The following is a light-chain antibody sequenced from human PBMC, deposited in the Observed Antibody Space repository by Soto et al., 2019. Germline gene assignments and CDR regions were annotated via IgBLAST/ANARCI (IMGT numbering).Light chain of an antibody. Sequence: QSALTQPASVSGSPGQSITISCTGTSSDVGAYDYVSWYQQHPGKVPKLMIYDVTHRPSGVSNRFSGSKSGNTASLTISGLQAEDEADYYCSSYTTSNNVVFGGGTKVTVL. CDR3: SSYTTSNNVV. CDR2: DVT. J-gene: IGLJ2*01. V-gene: IGLV2-14*01. CDR1: SSDVGAYDY.